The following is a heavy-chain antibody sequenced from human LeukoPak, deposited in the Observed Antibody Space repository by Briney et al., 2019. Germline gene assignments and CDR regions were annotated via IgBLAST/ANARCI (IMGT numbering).Heavy chain of an antibody. CDR1: GYTFDNYG. CDR3: AGEHNYGDTLPFEP. D-gene: IGHD4-17*01. Sequence: ASVKVSCKASGYTFDNYGITWVRQAPGQGLEWMGWINGYNGLTNYAQKVQGRVTMTIDRSTSTVYMELRGLRADDTAVYFCAGEHNYGDTLPFEPWGQGTPVTVSS. V-gene: IGHV1-18*01. CDR2: INGYNGLT. J-gene: IGHJ5*02.